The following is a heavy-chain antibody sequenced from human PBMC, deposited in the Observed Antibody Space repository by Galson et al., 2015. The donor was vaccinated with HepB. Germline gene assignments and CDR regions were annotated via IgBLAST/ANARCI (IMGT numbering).Heavy chain of an antibody. J-gene: IGHJ6*02. D-gene: IGHD2-2*02. CDR3: VREGENCSRTSCYNYGMDV. Sequence: SLRLSCAASGFNFDDYGMGWVRQAPGKGLEWISYISWNGANAGYEDSVTGRFSVSRDNARNSLYFDMTSLRAEDTALYYCVREGENCSRTSCYNYGMDVWGQGTTVIVSS. V-gene: IGHV3-20*04. CDR1: GFNFDDYG. CDR2: ISWNGANA.